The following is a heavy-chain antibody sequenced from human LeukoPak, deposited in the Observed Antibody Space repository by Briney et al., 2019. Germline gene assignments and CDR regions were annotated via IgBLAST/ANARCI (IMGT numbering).Heavy chain of an antibody. J-gene: IGHJ4*02. V-gene: IGHV4-59*01. D-gene: IGHD3-16*02. CDR1: GGSISSYD. Sequence: NPSQTLSLTCTVSGGSISSYDWSWVRQPPGKGLEWIGYIYYSGSTNYNTSLKSRVTISVDTSKNQLSLKLSSVTAADTAVYYCARGGHYDYVWGSYRHIDYWGQGTLVTVSS. CDR2: IYYSGST. CDR3: ARGGHYDYVWGSYRHIDY.